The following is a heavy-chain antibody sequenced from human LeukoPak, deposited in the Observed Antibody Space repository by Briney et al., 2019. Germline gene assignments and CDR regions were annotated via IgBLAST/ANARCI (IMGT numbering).Heavy chain of an antibody. V-gene: IGHV4-34*01. J-gene: IGHJ4*02. D-gene: IGHD3-10*01. Sequence: PSETLSLTCAVYGGSFSGYYWSWIRQPPGKGLEWVGEINHSGSTNYNPSLKSRVTISVDTSKNQFSLKLSSVTAADTAVYYCAGTNYHGSGSWGQGTLVTVSS. CDR1: GGSFSGYY. CDR3: AGTNYHGSGS. CDR2: INHSGST.